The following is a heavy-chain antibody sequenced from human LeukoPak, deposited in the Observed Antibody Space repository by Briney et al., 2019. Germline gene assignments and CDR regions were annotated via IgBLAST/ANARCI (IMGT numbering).Heavy chain of an antibody. J-gene: IGHJ3*02. V-gene: IGHV4-39*01. D-gene: IGHD3-3*01. CDR3: ATGRITIFGVVIIPDAFDI. Sequence: SETLSLTCTVSGGSISSSSYYWGWIRQPPGKGLEWIGSIYYSGSTYYNPSLKSRVTISVDTSKNQFSLNLSSVTAADTAVYYCATGRITIFGVVIIPDAFDIWGQGTMVTVSS. CDR2: IYYSGST. CDR1: GGSISSSSYY.